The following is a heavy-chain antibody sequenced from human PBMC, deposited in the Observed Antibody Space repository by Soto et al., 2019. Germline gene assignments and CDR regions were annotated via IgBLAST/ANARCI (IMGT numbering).Heavy chain of an antibody. V-gene: IGHV4-59*11. J-gene: IGHJ4*02. CDR1: GGSISNHY. Sequence: QVQLQESGPGLVKPSETLSLTCTVSGGSISNHYWSWIRQPPGKGLELIGYIYYNGNTNYNPPLKSRVPMSVDTSTKQISLKSSSVTAADTAVYYCTRANWYSEYWGQGTLVTVSS. CDR2: IYYNGNT. CDR3: TRANWYSEY. D-gene: IGHD7-27*01.